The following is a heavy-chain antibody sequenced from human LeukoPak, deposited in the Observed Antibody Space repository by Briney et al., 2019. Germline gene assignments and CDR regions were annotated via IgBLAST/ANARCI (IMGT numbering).Heavy chain of an antibody. D-gene: IGHD3-22*01. CDR1: GYTLTELS. Sequence: ASVKVSCKVSGYTLTELSMHWVRQAPGKGLEWMGGFDPEDGETIYAQKFRGRVTMTEDTSTDTAYMELSSLRSEDTAVYYCATANYYDSSGYYYEWFDPWGQGTLVTVSS. CDR3: ATANYYDSSGYYYEWFDP. J-gene: IGHJ5*02. V-gene: IGHV1-24*01. CDR2: FDPEDGET.